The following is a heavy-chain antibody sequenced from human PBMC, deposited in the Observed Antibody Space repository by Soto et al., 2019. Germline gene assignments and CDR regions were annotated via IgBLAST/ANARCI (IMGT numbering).Heavy chain of an antibody. CDR2: IYWDDDK. Sequence: SGPTLVNPTQTLTLTCTFSGFSLSTSGVGVGWIRQPPGKALEWLALIYWDDDKRYSPSLKSRLTITKDTSKNQVVLTMTNMDPVDTATYYCAHSQDRGYYYDSSATRPYNWFDPWGQGTLVTVSS. CDR1: GFSLSTSGVG. CDR3: AHSQDRGYYYDSSATRPYNWFDP. V-gene: IGHV2-5*02. J-gene: IGHJ5*02. D-gene: IGHD3-22*01.